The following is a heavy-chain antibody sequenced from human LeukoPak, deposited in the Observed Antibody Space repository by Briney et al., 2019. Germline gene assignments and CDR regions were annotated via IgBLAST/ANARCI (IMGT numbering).Heavy chain of an antibody. CDR1: GVSMNSSDYY. CDR3: ARERATHDAFDV. D-gene: IGHD2-15*01. V-gene: IGHV4-39*02. Sequence: SETLSLTCSVSGVSMNSSDYYWGWIRQPPGTGLEWIGSIFYSGRTYYTPSLKSRVTISVDTSKNQFSLKLNSVTAADTAVYLCARERATHDAFDVWGQGTMVTVSS. CDR2: IFYSGRT. J-gene: IGHJ3*01.